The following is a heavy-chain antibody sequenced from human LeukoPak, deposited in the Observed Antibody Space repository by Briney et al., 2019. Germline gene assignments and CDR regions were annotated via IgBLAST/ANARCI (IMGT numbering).Heavy chain of an antibody. J-gene: IGHJ4*02. Sequence: GASVKVSCKASGYTFTGYYMHWVRQAPGQGLEWMGWIKPNSGGTNYAQKFQGRVTMTRDTSISTAYMELSRLRSDDTAVYYCARDGLSVGSNLDYWGQGTLVTVSS. CDR2: IKPNSGGT. D-gene: IGHD3-10*01. V-gene: IGHV1-2*02. CDR3: ARDGLSVGSNLDY. CDR1: GYTFTGYY.